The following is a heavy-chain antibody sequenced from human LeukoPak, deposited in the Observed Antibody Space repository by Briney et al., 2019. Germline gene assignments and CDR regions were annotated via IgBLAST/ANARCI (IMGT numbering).Heavy chain of an antibody. CDR1: GFTFSSYG. CDR3: AKFQGGYNVGDAFDM. Sequence: GRSLRLSCAASGFTFSSYGMHWVRQAPGKGLEWVAIISYDGSNKFYADSVKGRFTISRDNSKNTLYLQMNSLTAEDTAVYYCAKFQGGYNVGDAFDMWGQGTIASVSS. V-gene: IGHV3-30*18. J-gene: IGHJ3*02. D-gene: IGHD5-24*01. CDR2: ISYDGSNK.